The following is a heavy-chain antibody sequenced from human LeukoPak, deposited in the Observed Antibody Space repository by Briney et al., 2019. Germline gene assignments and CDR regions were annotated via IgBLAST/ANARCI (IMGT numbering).Heavy chain of an antibody. CDR2: ISSSGSMK. CDR3: ARVRSSGWYVDY. CDR1: GFTFSDYY. V-gene: IGHV3-11*01. D-gene: IGHD6-19*01. Sequence: GGSLRLSCAASGFTFSDYYMSWIRQAPGKGLEWVSYISSSGSMKYYADSVKGRFTISRDNAKNSLYLQMNSLRAEDTAVYYCARVRSSGWYVDYWGQGTLVTVSS. J-gene: IGHJ4*02.